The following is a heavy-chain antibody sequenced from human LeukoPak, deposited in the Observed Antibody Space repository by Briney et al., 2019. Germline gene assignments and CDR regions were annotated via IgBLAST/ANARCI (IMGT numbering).Heavy chain of an antibody. CDR1: GGSISSYY. CDR3: ARHLQRGYSYGVLFDY. V-gene: IGHV4-59*08. CDR2: IYYSGST. J-gene: IGHJ4*02. D-gene: IGHD5-18*01. Sequence: SETLSLTCTVSGGSISSYYWSWIRQPPGKGLEWIGYIYYSGSTNYNPSLKSRVTISVDMSKNQFSLKLSSVTAADTAVYYCARHLQRGYSYGVLFDYWGQGTLVTVSS.